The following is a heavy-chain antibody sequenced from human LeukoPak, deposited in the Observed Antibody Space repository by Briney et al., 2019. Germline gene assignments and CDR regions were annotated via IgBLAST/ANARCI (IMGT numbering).Heavy chain of an antibody. CDR3: ATYYDILTGSDAFDI. Sequence: ASVKVSCKASGYTFTGYYMHWVRQAPGQGLEWMGWINPNSGGTSYAQKFQGRVTMTRDTSISTAYMELSRLRSDDTAVYYCATYYDILTGSDAFDIWGQGTMVTVSS. V-gene: IGHV1-2*02. CDR1: GYTFTGYY. D-gene: IGHD3-9*01. J-gene: IGHJ3*02. CDR2: INPNSGGT.